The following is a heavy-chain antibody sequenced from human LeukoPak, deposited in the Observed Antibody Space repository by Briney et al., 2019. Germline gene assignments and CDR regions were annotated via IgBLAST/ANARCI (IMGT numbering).Heavy chain of an antibody. CDR2: IYSGGST. D-gene: IGHD3-22*01. V-gene: IGHV3-66*01. CDR3: ARAAEYYYDSSGSRSHDY. J-gene: IGHJ4*02. Sequence: PGGSLRLSCAASGFTVSSNYMSWVRQAPGKGLEWVSVIYSGGSTYYADSVKGRFTISRDNSKNTLYLQMNSLRAEDTAVYYCARAAEYYYDSSGSRSHDYWGQGTLVTVSS. CDR1: GFTVSSNY.